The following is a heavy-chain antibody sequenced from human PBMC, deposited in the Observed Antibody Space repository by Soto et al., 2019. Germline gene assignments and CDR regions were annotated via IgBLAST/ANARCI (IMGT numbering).Heavy chain of an antibody. D-gene: IGHD3-10*01. CDR3: ARDRGGNQYGMDV. V-gene: IGHV4-4*02. Sequence: SETLSLTCAVSGGSISSSNWWSWVRQPPGKGLEWIGEIYHSGSTNYNPSLKSRVTISVDKSKNQFSLKLSSVTAADTAVYYCARDRGGNQYGMDVWGQGTTVTVSS. CDR2: IYHSGST. J-gene: IGHJ6*02. CDR1: GGSISSSNW.